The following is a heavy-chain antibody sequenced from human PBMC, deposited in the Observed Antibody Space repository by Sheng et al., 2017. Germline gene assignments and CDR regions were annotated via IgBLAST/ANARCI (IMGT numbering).Heavy chain of an antibody. D-gene: IGHD1-26*01. CDR2: INHSGST. Sequence: QVQLQQWGAGLLKPSETLSLTCAVYGGSFSGYYWSWIRQPPGKGLEWIGEINHSGSTNYNPSLKSRVTISVDTSKNQFSLKLSSVTAADTAVYYCARRLRVRGGSYYPGWFDPWGQGTLVTGLL. CDR3: ARRLRVRGGSYYPGWFDP. V-gene: IGHV4-34*01. J-gene: IGHJ5*02. CDR1: GGSFSGYY.